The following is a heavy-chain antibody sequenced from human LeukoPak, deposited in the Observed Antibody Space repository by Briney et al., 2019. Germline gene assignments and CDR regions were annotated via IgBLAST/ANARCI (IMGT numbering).Heavy chain of an antibody. J-gene: IGHJ4*02. V-gene: IGHV1-8*03. CDR3: ARGKGRIFGVVTARYDY. Sequence: ASVKVSCKASGYTFTSYDINWVRQATGQGLEWMGWMNPNSGNTGYAQKFQGRVTITRNTSISTAYMELSSLRSEDTAVYYCARGKGRIFGVVTARYDYWGQGTLVTVSS. D-gene: IGHD3-3*01. CDR2: MNPNSGNT. CDR1: GYTFTSYD.